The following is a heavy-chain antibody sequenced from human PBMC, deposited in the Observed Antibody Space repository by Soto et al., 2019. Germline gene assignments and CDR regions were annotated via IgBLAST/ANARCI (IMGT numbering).Heavy chain of an antibody. Sequence: SETLSLTCTVSGGSISSGYYYWSWIRQPPGKGLEWVGYIYYSGSTYYNPSLKSRVTISVDTSKNQFSLKLSSVTAADTAVYYCARSGYYDSSGYYYGPSNFDYWGQGTLVTVSS. D-gene: IGHD3-22*01. J-gene: IGHJ4*02. CDR2: IYYSGST. CDR3: ARSGYYDSSGYYYGPSNFDY. CDR1: GGSISSGYYY. V-gene: IGHV4-30-4*01.